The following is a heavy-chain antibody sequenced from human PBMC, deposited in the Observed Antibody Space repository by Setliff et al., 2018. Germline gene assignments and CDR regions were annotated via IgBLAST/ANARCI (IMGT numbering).Heavy chain of an antibody. J-gene: IGHJ4*02. Sequence: ASVKVSCKASGFTFTAHYLHWVRQAPGQGPEWMGWINLNGGGTNYAQNFQGRLTVTTDTSTSTAYMELRSLTSDDTAVYFCARAPRLEWILPTFDYWGQGTPVTVSS. V-gene: IGHV1-2*02. CDR2: INLNGGGT. CDR3: ARAPRLEWILPTFDY. D-gene: IGHD3-3*01. CDR1: GFTFTAHY.